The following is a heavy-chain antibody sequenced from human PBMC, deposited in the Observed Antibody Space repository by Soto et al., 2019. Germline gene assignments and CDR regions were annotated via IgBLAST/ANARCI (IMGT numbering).Heavy chain of an antibody. J-gene: IGHJ5*02. CDR1: GGSISIISYF. Sequence: PSETLSLTCTVSGGSISIISYFWGWIRQPPGKGLEWIGGIYYSGSTYYNPSLKSRVTVPVDTSKNQFSLKLSSVTAADTAVYYCARHPSDFWFDPWGQGTLVTVSS. V-gene: IGHV4-39*01. CDR3: ARHPSDFWFDP. D-gene: IGHD2-21*02. CDR2: IYYSGST.